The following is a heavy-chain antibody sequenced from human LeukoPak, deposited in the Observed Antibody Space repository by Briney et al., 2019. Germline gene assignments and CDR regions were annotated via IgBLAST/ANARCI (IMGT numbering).Heavy chain of an antibody. CDR2: IIPIFSTA. D-gene: IGHD1-14*01. CDR3: ARTGNGEYFQH. CDR1: GGTFSSYA. J-gene: IGHJ1*01. Sequence: SVKVSCKASGGTFSSYAISWVRQAPGQGLEWMGRIIPIFSTANYAQKFQGRVTITTDESTSTAYMELSSLRSEDTAVYYCARTGNGEYFQHWGQGTLVTVSS. V-gene: IGHV1-69*05.